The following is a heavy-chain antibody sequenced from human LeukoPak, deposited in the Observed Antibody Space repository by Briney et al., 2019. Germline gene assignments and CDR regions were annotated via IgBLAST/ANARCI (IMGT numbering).Heavy chain of an antibody. J-gene: IGHJ4*02. CDR1: GFTFSSYG. V-gene: IGHV3-30*18. CDR2: ISYDGSNK. Sequence: GGSLRLSCAASGFTFSSYGMHWVRQAPGKGLEWVAVISYDGSNKYYADSVKGRFTISRDNSKNTLYLQMNSLRAEDTAVYYCAKGFSRSYYSRGPDYFDYWGQGTLVTVSS. D-gene: IGHD1-26*01. CDR3: AKGFSRSYYSRGPDYFDY.